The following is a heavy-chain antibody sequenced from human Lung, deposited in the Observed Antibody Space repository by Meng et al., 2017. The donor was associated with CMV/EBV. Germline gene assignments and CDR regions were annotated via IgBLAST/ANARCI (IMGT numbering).Heavy chain of an antibody. J-gene: IGHJ6*02. CDR1: GGSFSGYS. V-gene: IGHV4-34*01. CDR3: ARAAEKRARGLLRKPRFYYYGMDV. CDR2: INHSGSA. D-gene: IGHD1-14*01. Sequence: SETLSLXCAVYGGSFSGYSWNWIRQPPGKGLEWIGEINHSGSATYNPSLRSRVTISVDTYKNQFSLKVSSVTAADTAVYYCARAAEKRARGLLRKPRFYYYGMDVWGQGXTVTVSS.